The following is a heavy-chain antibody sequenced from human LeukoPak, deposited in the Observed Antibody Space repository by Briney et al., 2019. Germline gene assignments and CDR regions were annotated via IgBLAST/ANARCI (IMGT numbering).Heavy chain of an antibody. Sequence: GGSLRLSCAASGFTFSSYAMSWVRQAPGKGLEWVSAISGSGASTYYADSVKGRFTISRDNSKNTLYLQMNSLRAEDTAVYYCAKCIVVGEYFDYWGQGTLVTVSS. D-gene: IGHD3-10*01. J-gene: IGHJ4*02. CDR2: ISGSGAST. V-gene: IGHV3-23*01. CDR3: AKCIVVGEYFDY. CDR1: GFTFSSYA.